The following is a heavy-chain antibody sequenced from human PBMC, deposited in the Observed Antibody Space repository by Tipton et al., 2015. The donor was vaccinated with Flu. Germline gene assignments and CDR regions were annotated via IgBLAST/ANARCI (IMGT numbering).Heavy chain of an antibody. CDR2: INHSGST. V-gene: IGHV4-34*01. J-gene: IGHJ4*02. CDR1: GGSFSGYY. CDR3: ARMTTALNFDY. D-gene: IGHD4-11*01. Sequence: TLSLTCAVYGGSFSGYYWSWIRQPPGKGLEWIGEINHSGSTNYNPSLKSRVTISVDTSKNQFSLKLSSVTAADTAVYYCARMTTALNFDYWGQGTLVTVSS.